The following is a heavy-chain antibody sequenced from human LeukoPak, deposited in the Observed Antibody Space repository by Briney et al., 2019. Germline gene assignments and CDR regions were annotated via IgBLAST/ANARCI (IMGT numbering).Heavy chain of an antibody. D-gene: IGHD2-2*03. CDR1: GFTFSSYA. CDR2: ISYDGSNK. CDR3: ARAAGYAGRGAFDI. J-gene: IGHJ3*02. Sequence: PGGSLRLSCAASGFTFSSYAMHWVRQAPGKGLEWVAVISYDGSNKYYADSVKGRFTISRDNSKNTLYLQMNSLRAEDTAVYYCARAAGYAGRGAFDIWGQGTMVTVSS. V-gene: IGHV3-30*04.